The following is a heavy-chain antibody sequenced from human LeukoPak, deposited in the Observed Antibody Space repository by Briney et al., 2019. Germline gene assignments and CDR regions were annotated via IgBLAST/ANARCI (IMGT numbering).Heavy chain of an antibody. V-gene: IGHV1-24*01. CDR2: FDPEDGET. Sequence: ASVKVSCKVSGYTLTELSMHWVRQAPGKGLEWMGGFDPEDGETIYAQKFQGRVTMTEDTSTDTAYMELRSLRSEDTAVYYCATDRHYYDSSGYLYYYYGMDVWGQGTTVTVSS. CDR1: GYTLTELS. J-gene: IGHJ6*02. CDR3: ATDRHYYDSSGYLYYYYGMDV. D-gene: IGHD3-22*01.